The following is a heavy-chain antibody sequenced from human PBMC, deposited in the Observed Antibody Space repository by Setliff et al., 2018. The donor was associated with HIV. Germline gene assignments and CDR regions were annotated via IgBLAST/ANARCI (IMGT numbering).Heavy chain of an antibody. J-gene: IGHJ3*02. CDR3: ARASAERSSVRGLGIAFEI. D-gene: IGHD3-10*01. CDR2: IHYSGST. CDR1: GGSISSGVFY. V-gene: IGHV4-31*02. Sequence: PSETLSLTCNVSGGSISSGVFYWNWVRQHPGKDLEWIGYIHYSGSTYYNPSLKSPVSMSVDTSKNQFSLNVSSVTAADTAVYYCARASAERSSVRGLGIAFEIWGHGTMVTVSS.